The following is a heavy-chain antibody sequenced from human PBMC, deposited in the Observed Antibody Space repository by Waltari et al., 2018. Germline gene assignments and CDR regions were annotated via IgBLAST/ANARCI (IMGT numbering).Heavy chain of an antibody. Sequence: EVQLVESGGGLVQPGGSLRLSCAASGFTFSSYSMTWVRQAPGKGLEWVSYISSSSSTIYYADSVKGRFTISRDNAKNSLYLQMNSLRAEDTAVYYCARGGSQPPLYYFDYWGQGTLVTVSS. J-gene: IGHJ4*02. CDR1: GFTFSSYS. CDR2: ISSSSSTI. CDR3: ARGGSQPPLYYFDY. V-gene: IGHV3-48*04.